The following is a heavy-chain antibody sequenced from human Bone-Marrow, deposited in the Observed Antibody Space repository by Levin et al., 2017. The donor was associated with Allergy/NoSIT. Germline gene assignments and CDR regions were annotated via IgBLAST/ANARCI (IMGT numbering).Heavy chain of an antibody. Sequence: GGSLRLSCSVSGFTLTNYWMHWVRQRPGKGLVWVSRIGSDGRTKVYADSVKGRFTISRDSAKDIVYLQMNTLRAEDTAIYYCARAGYGSSYGMDVWGQGTTVTVSS. CDR3: ARAGYGSSYGMDV. D-gene: IGHD6-13*01. CDR2: IGSDGRTK. CDR1: GFTLTNYW. J-gene: IGHJ6*02. V-gene: IGHV3-74*01.